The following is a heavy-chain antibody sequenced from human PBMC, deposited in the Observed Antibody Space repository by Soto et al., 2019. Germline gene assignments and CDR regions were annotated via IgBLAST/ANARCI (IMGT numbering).Heavy chain of an antibody. CDR1: GFTFSNYW. V-gene: IGHV3-7*01. Sequence: EVQLVESGGGLVQPGGSLRLSCAASGFTFSNYWMSWVRQAPGKGLEWVANIKQDGTEKNYVDSVRGRFTISRDNAKNSLDLQMHSLTAEDTAVYYCASVAIWGKGTLVTVSS. D-gene: IGHD5-12*01. CDR2: IKQDGTEK. J-gene: IGHJ4*02. CDR3: ASVAI.